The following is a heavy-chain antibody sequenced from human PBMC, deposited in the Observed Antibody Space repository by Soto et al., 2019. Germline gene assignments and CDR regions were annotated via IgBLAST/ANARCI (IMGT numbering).Heavy chain of an antibody. J-gene: IGHJ4*02. CDR1: GFTFSSYG. V-gene: IGHV3-30*18. CDR2: ISYDGSNK. Sequence: ESGGGVVQPGRSLRLSCAASGFTFSSYGMHWVRQAPGKGLEWVAVISYDGSNKYYADSVKGRFTISRDNSKNTLYLQMNSLRAEDTAVYYCAKTYSESPSIDYWGQGTLVTVSS. D-gene: IGHD1-26*01. CDR3: AKTYSESPSIDY.